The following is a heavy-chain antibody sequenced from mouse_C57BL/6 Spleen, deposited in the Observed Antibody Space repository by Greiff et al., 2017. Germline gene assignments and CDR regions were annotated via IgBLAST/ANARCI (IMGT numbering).Heavy chain of an antibody. V-gene: IGHV1-22*01. CDR3: ARDNYSRSWFAY. J-gene: IGHJ3*01. D-gene: IGHD1-3*01. Sequence: EVQLQQSGPELVKPGASVKMSCKASGYTFTDYNMHWVKQSHGKSLEWIGYINPNNGGTSYNQKFKGKATLTVNKSSSTAYMELRSLTSEDSAVYYCARDNYSRSWFAYWGQGTLVTVSA. CDR1: GYTFTDYN. CDR2: INPNNGGT.